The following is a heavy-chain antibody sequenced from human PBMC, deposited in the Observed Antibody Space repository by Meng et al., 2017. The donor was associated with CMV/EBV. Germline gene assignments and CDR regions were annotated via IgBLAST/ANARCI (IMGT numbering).Heavy chain of an antibody. J-gene: IGHJ4*02. CDR2: INWSSSSM. Sequence: SLKISCSASGFTFDNYAMHWVRQVPGKGLEWVAGINWSSSSMGYADSVSGRFTISRDNAKKFLYLQMNSLRVEDMALYFCAKDRGVFWSGYFDSWGQGTLVTVSS. CDR3: AKDRGVFWSGYFDS. V-gene: IGHV3-9*03. CDR1: GFTFDNYA. D-gene: IGHD3-3*01.